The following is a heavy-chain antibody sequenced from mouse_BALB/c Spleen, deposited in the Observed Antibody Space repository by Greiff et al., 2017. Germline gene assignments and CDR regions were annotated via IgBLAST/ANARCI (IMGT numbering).Heavy chain of an antibody. J-gene: IGHJ2*01. CDR2: IDPENGDT. CDR1: GFNIKDYY. V-gene: IGHV14-4*02. CDR3: NAGERVYYFDY. Sequence: EVKLMESGAELVRSGASVKLSCTASGFNIKDYYMHWVKQRPEQGLEWIGWIDPENGDTEYAPKFQGKATMTADTSSNTAYLQLSSLTSEDTAVYYCNAGERVYYFDYWGQGTTLTVSS.